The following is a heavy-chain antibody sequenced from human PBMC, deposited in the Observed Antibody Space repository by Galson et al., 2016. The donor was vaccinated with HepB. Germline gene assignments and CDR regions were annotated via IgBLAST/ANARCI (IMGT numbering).Heavy chain of an antibody. Sequence: SLRLSCAASGFTFSSYWMTWVRQAPGKGLEWVAVIWFDGSNKNYVDSVRGRFTISRDNSKNTLYLQMNSLRAEDTAVYYCASLRFKGFDLWGRGTLVTVSS. CDR1: GFTFSSYW. J-gene: IGHJ2*01. CDR3: ASLRFKGFDL. D-gene: IGHD3-3*01. CDR2: IWFDGSNK. V-gene: IGHV3-33*08.